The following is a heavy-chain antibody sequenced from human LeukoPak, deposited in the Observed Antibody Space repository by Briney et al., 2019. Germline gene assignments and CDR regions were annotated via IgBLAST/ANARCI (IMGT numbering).Heavy chain of an antibody. CDR1: GFTFSSYA. V-gene: IGHV3-30*02. CDR3: AKDRESYYYDSSGYYH. J-gene: IGHJ5*02. D-gene: IGHD3-22*01. Sequence: GGSLRLSCAASGFTFSSYAMHWVRQAPGKGLEWVAFIHYDGSNNYYADSVKGRFTISRDNSKNTLYLQMNSLRAEDTAVYYCAKDRESYYYDSSGYYHWGQGTLVTVSS. CDR2: IHYDGSNN.